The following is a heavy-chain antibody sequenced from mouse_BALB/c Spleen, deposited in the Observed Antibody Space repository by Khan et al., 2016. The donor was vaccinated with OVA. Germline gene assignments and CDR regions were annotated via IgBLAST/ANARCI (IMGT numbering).Heavy chain of an antibody. CDR2: ISYSGST. J-gene: IGHJ2*01. CDR1: GYSITSGYG. V-gene: IGHV3-2*02. D-gene: IGHD1-2*01. Sequence: EVQLQESGPGLVKPSQSLSLTCTVTGYSITSGYGWNWIRQFPGNKLEWMGYISYSGSTTYNPSLKSRISLPREPTKKQFFLQLNSVTTEDTATYYGARTARIKDWGQGTTLTVSS. CDR3: ARTARIKD.